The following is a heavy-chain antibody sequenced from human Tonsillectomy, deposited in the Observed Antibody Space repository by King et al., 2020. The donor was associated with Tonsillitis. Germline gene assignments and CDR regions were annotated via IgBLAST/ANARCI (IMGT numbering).Heavy chain of an antibody. CDR3: TRGDDCIGGSCHYYGMDV. CDR1: GFTFSNYD. Sequence: VQLVESGGGVVQPGRSLRLSCAASGFTFSNYDMHWVRQAPGKGLEWVAVISYDGSNKYYAESVKGRFTISRDNSKNTLFLQMNSLRVEDTAVYYCTRGDDCIGGSCHYYGMDVWGQGTTVTVSS. CDR2: ISYDGSNK. D-gene: IGHD2-15*01. V-gene: IGHV3-33*05. J-gene: IGHJ6*02.